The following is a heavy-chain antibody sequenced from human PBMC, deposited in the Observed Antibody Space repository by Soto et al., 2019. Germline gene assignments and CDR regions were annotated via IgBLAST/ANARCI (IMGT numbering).Heavy chain of an antibody. CDR1: GYTFTSYG. D-gene: IGHD6-6*01. CDR2: ISAYNGNT. V-gene: IGHV1-18*01. J-gene: IGHJ5*02. CDR3: ARDRAVVVAARRPTSFGSWFDP. Sequence: QVQLVQSGAEVKKPGASVKVSCQASGYTFTSYGISWVRQAPGQGLEWMGWISAYNGNTNYAQKLQGRVTMTTDTSTSTAYMELRSLRSDDTAVYYCARDRAVVVAARRPTSFGSWFDPWGQGTLVTVSS.